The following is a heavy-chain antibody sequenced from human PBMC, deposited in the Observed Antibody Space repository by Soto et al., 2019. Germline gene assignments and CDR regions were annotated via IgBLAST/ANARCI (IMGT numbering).Heavy chain of an antibody. V-gene: IGHV3-48*03. D-gene: IGHD3-22*01. Sequence: PGGTLRLSCAASGFTFSSYEMNWLRQAPGKGLEWVSYISSSGSTIYYADSVKGRFTISRDNAKNSLYLQMNSLRAEDTAVYYCARQAWDYYDSSGYYFDYWGQGT. CDR1: GFTFSSYE. CDR2: ISSSGSTI. J-gene: IGHJ4*02. CDR3: ARQAWDYYDSSGYYFDY.